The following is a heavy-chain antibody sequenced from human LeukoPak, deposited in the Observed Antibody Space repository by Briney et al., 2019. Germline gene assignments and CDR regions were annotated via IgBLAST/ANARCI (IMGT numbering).Heavy chain of an antibody. CDR1: GITLTNYG. D-gene: IGHD4-23*01. V-gene: IGHV3-23*01. CDR3: ARDIPGGHSDFDY. Sequence: GGSLRLSCAVSGITLTNYGMSWVRQAPGKGLEWVAGISDSGGRTIYADSVKGRFTISRDNPKNTLYLQMNSLRVEDTAVYYCARDIPGGHSDFDYWGQGTLVTVSS. J-gene: IGHJ4*02. CDR2: ISDSGGRT.